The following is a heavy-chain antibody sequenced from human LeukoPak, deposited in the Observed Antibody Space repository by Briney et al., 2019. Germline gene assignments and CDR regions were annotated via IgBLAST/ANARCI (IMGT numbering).Heavy chain of an antibody. D-gene: IGHD3-3*01. V-gene: IGHV3-23*01. Sequence: GGSLRLSCVASGLTFSSHAMTWVRQTPGKGLEWVSGITGSGGSTYHADSVKGRFTISRDNSKNTLYLQMNSLRAEDTAVYYCARGEWDYDFDYWGQGTLVTVSS. CDR1: GLTFSSHA. J-gene: IGHJ4*02. CDR3: ARGEWDYDFDY. CDR2: ITGSGGST.